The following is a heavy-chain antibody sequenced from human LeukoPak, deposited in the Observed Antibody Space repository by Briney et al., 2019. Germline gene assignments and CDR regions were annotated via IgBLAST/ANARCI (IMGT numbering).Heavy chain of an antibody. V-gene: IGHV3-53*01. J-gene: IGHJ4*02. Sequence: GGSLRLSCAASGFTFSSNYMHWVRQAPGKGLEWVSFIYSGGSTYYADSVKGLFTISRDNSKNTLYLQMSSLRAEDTAVYYCARGRWGDYFDYWGQGTLATVSS. CDR1: GFTFSSNY. CDR2: IYSGGST. D-gene: IGHD4-23*01. CDR3: ARGRWGDYFDY.